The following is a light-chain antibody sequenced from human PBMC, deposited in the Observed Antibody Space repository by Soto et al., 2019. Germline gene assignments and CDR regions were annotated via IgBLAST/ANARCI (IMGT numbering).Light chain of an antibody. CDR1: SSDVGGYNY. J-gene: IGLJ1*01. CDR2: EVS. CDR3: SSSTSSSTPHV. Sequence: QSVLTQPASVSGSPGQSITISCTGTSSDVGGYNYVSWYQQHPGKAPKLMIYEVSNRPSGVSNRFSGSKSGNTASLTISGLQAEDEADYYCSSSTSSSTPHVFGTGTKLTVL. V-gene: IGLV2-14*01.